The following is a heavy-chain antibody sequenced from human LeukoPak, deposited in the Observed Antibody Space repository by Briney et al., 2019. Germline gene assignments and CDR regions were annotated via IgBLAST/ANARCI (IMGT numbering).Heavy chain of an antibody. CDR1: GFTFSSYA. J-gene: IGHJ3*02. CDR2: ISYDGSNK. V-gene: IGHV3-30-3*01. Sequence: QSGGSLRLSCAASGFTFSSYAMHWVRQAPGKGLEWVAVISYDGSNKYYADSVKGRFTISRDNSKNTLYLQMNSLRAEDTAVYYCARLPTTPSFDIWGQGTMVTVSS. CDR3: ARLPTTPSFDI. D-gene: IGHD1-1*01.